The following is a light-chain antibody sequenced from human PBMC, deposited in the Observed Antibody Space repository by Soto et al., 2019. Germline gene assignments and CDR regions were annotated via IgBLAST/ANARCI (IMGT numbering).Light chain of an antibody. V-gene: IGKV1-39*01. CDR1: QSISSY. CDR2: AAS. CDR3: QQSYSTPWT. J-gene: IGKJ1*01. Sequence: DIQMTQSSSSLSASVGDRVTIPCRASQSISSYLNWYQQKPGKAPKLLIYAASSLQSGVPSRFSGSGSGTDFTLTISSLQPEDFATYYCQQSYSTPWTFGQGTKVDIK.